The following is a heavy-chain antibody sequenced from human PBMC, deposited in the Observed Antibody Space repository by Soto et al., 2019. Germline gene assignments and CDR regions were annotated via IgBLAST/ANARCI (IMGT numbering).Heavy chain of an antibody. CDR3: ARMAAGSAIMY. V-gene: IGHV1-3*01. J-gene: IGHJ4*02. Sequence: QVQFLQSGAEVKKPGASVKVSCKASGYTFTNYLVHWVRQAPGQRLEWMGWINADNGKTIYSQKFEGRLTFTRDTSASTAYMEVNSLRSEDTAVYYCARMAAGSAIMYWGQGTLVTVSS. CDR2: INADNGKT. CDR1: GYTFTNYL. D-gene: IGHD3-16*01.